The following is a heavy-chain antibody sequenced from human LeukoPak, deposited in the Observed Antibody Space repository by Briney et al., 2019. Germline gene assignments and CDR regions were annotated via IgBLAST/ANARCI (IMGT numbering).Heavy chain of an antibody. CDR3: ARYYGDSYWYFDL. CDR1: GFTFSSYS. Sequence: PGGSLRLSCAASGFTFSSYSMNWVRQAPGKGLEWVSSISSSSSYIYYADSVKGRFTISRDNAKNSLYLQMNSLRAEDTAVYYCARYYGDSYWYFDLWGRGTLVTVSS. CDR2: ISSSSSYI. D-gene: IGHD4-17*01. V-gene: IGHV3-21*01. J-gene: IGHJ2*01.